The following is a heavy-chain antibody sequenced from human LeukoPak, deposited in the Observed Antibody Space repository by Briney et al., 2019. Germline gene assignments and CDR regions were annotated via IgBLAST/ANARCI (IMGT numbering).Heavy chain of an antibody. Sequence: PGGSLRLPCAASGFTFSSYAMSWVRQAPGKGLEWVSAISGSGGSTYYADSVKGRFTISRDNSKNTLYLQMNSLRAEDTAIYYCAKKPYGELFFDYWGQGTLVTVSS. D-gene: IGHD3-10*01. CDR2: ISGSGGST. CDR1: GFTFSSYA. CDR3: AKKPYGELFFDY. J-gene: IGHJ4*02. V-gene: IGHV3-23*01.